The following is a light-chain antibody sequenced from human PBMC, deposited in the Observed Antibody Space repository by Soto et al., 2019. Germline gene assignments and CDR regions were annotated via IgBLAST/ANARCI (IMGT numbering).Light chain of an antibody. CDR1: QSVSSNY. CDR2: GAS. V-gene: IGKV3-20*01. CDR3: QQYGWSPYT. J-gene: IGKJ2*01. Sequence: EIVLTQSPGTLSLSPGERATLSCRASQSVSSNYLAWYQRKPGQAPRLLIYGASSRATGIPDRFSGSGSGTDFTLTITRLEPEDFAVYYCQQYGWSPYTFGRGPTWRSN.